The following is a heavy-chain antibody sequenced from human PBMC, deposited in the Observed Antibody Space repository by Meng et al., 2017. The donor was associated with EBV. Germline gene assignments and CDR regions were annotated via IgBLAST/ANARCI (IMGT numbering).Heavy chain of an antibody. D-gene: IGHD2-21*01. J-gene: IGHJ4*02. Sequence: VRLVQSGAEVKKPWDSVKCSCKASGYTFISYYMHWVRQAPGQGLEWMGIINPSGGSTSYAQKFQGRVTMTRDTSTSTVYMELSSLRSEDTAVYYCARDFCGGDCYLFDYWGQGTLVTVSS. V-gene: IGHV1-46*01. CDR2: INPSGGST. CDR1: GYTFISYY. CDR3: ARDFCGGDCYLFDY.